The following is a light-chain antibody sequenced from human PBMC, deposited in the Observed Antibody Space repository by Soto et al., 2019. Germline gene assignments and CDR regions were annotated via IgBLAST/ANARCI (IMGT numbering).Light chain of an antibody. CDR3: SSYAGSNTYV. J-gene: IGLJ1*01. CDR1: SSDVGGYNY. Sequence: QSALTQPPSVSGSPGQSVTISCTGTSSDVGGYNYVSWYQQHPGKAPKVMTYEVTKRPSGVPDRFSGSKSGNTASLTVSGLQAEDEADYYCSSYAGSNTYVFGTGTKLTVL. V-gene: IGLV2-8*01. CDR2: EVT.